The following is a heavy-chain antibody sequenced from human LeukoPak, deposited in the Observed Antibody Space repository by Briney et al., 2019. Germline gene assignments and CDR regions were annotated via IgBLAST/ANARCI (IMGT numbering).Heavy chain of an antibody. J-gene: IGHJ4*02. V-gene: IGHV3-48*03. CDR2: ISSSGSTI. CDR1: GFTFSSYE. CDR3: ARKLYSSSSGGGFDY. D-gene: IGHD6-6*01. Sequence: GGSLRLSCAASGFTFSSYEMNWVRQAPGKGLEWVSYISSSGSTIYYADSVKGRFTISRDNAKNSLYLQMNSLRAEDTAVYYCARKLYSSSSGGGFDYWGQGTLVTVSS.